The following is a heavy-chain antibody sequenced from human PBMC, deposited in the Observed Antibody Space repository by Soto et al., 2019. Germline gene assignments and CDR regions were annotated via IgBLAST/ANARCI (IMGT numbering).Heavy chain of an antibody. V-gene: IGHV3-23*01. J-gene: IGHJ4*02. CDR1: GFTFSSYA. Sequence: GGSLRLSCAASGFTFSSYAMAWVRQAPGKGLEWVSALTETGGSTYYAASVKGRFTISRDNSRSTLYLQMDRLRVDDTAVYYCAKIKGAITFLHFDNWGQGTLVTVS. CDR3: AKIKGAITFLHFDN. CDR2: LTETGGST. D-gene: IGHD3-16*01.